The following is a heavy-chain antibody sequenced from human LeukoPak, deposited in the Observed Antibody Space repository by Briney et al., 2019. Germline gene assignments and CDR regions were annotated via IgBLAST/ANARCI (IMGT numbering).Heavy chain of an antibody. V-gene: IGHV1-3*01. D-gene: IGHD2-21*01. J-gene: IGHJ6*02. CDR3: ARVTHIGGDYYYGMDV. Sequence: GASVKVSCKASGYTFTSYAMHWVRQAPGQRLEWMGWINAGNGNTKYSQKFQGRVTITRDTSTSTAYMELSSLRSEDTAVYYCARVTHIGGDYYYGMDVWGQGTTVTVSS. CDR2: INAGNGNT. CDR1: GYTFTSYA.